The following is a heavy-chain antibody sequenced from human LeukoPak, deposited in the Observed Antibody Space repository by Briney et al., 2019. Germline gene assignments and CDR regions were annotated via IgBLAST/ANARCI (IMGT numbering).Heavy chain of an antibody. CDR3: ARDLQGTTMDY. CDR1: GGSVSSYSYY. CDR2: ISYSRST. J-gene: IGHJ4*02. V-gene: IGHV4-61*01. Sequence: SETLSLTCTVSGGSVSSYSYYWSWIRQPPGKGLEWIGHISYSRSTNYNPSLKGRVTISVDTSKNQLSLNLSSVTAADTAVYYCARDLQGTTMDYWGQGTLVTVSS. D-gene: IGHD1-26*01.